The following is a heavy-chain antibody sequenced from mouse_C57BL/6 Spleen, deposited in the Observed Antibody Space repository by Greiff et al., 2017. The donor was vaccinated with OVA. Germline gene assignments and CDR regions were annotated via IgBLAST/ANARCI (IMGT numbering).Heavy chain of an antibody. CDR2: FYPGSGSI. D-gene: IGHD2-1*01. J-gene: IGHJ2*01. V-gene: IGHV1-62-2*01. CDR3: ARHEDFYGNYGHFDY. Sequence: QVQLQQSGAELVKPGASVKLSCKASGYTFTEYTIHWVKQRSGQGLEWIGWFYPGSGSIKYNEKFKDKATLTADKSSSTVYMEIIRLTSEDSAVYFCARHEDFYGNYGHFDYWGQGTTLTVSS. CDR1: GYTFTEYT.